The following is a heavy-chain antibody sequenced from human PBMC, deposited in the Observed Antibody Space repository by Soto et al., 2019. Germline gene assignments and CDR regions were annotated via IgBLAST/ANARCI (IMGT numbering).Heavy chain of an antibody. CDR3: AKEFWSGPFDY. Sequence: QVQLVESGGGVVQPGRSLRLSCAASGFTFSSYGMHWVRQAPGEGLEWVAVIWSDGSNKYYADSVKGRFTISRDNSKNTLYLQVNSLRAEDTAVYYCAKEFWSGPFDYWGQGTLVTVSS. CDR2: IWSDGSNK. D-gene: IGHD3-3*01. J-gene: IGHJ4*02. V-gene: IGHV3-33*06. CDR1: GFTFSSYG.